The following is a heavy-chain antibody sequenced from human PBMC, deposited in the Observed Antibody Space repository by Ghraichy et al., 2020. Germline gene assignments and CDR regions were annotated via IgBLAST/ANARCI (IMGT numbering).Heavy chain of an antibody. V-gene: IGHV3-30*04. CDR3: ARGGRRNAFDI. D-gene: IGHD1-1*01. CDR1: GFTFSSYG. CDR2: ISYDGSNT. J-gene: IGHJ3*02. Sequence: GGSLRLSCAASGFTFSSYGIHWVRQAPGKGLEWVALISYDGSNTYYADSVNGRFSISRDNSENTLFLQMNSLRAEDTAIYYCARGGRRNAFDIWGQGTLVTVSS.